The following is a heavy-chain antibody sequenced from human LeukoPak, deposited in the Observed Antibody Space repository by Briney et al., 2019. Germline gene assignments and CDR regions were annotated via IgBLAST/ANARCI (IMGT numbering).Heavy chain of an antibody. CDR2: ISFSGST. CDR1: GGSIRSNSFY. J-gene: IGHJ4*02. Sequence: SETLSLTCTVSGGSIRSNSFYWGWFRQPPGKGLEWIGSISFSGSTSYSPSLKSRITISVDTSKNEFSLKLDSVTAADTAVYYCARPAYSYPLAFGFFDYWGQGALVTVSS. D-gene: IGHD5-18*01. V-gene: IGHV4-39*01. CDR3: ARPAYSYPLAFGFFDY.